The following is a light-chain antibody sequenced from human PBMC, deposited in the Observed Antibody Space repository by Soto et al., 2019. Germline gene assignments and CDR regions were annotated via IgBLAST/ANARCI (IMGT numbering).Light chain of an antibody. CDR1: QGTPSH. Sequence: APPWTPQTAPWTTTTGERGASTERTTQGTPSHLDWYQQKPGKAPKLLIYAASTLQSGVPSRFSGSGSGTDFTLTISCLQSEDFATYYCLQYYSYPRTFGQGTKVDI. V-gene: IGKV1-8*01. CDR2: AAS. J-gene: IGKJ1*01. CDR3: LQYYSYPRT.